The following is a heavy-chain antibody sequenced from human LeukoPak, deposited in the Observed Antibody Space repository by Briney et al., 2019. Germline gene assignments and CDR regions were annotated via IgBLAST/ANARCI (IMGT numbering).Heavy chain of an antibody. Sequence: GGSLRLSCAASGFTFSSYGIHWVRQAPGKGLEWVAVIWYDGSNKYYADSVKGRFTISRDNSKNTLYLQMNSLRAEDTAVYYCVKDLGRYRNNCFDYWGQGTLVTVSS. CDR1: GFTFSSYG. J-gene: IGHJ4*02. V-gene: IGHV3-33*06. CDR2: IWYDGSNK. D-gene: IGHD1-26*01. CDR3: VKDLGRYRNNCFDY.